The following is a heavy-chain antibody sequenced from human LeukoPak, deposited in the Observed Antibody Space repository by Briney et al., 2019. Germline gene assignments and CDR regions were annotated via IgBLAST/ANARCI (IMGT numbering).Heavy chain of an antibody. Sequence: SETLSLTCTVSSGSISTSNYYWGWVRQPPGKALEWIGNIFYSGSTYYSPSLKSRVTISVDTSKNQFSLKLSSVTAADTAVYYCARHGRDCSGGSCYSSAFYYYYMDVWGKGTTVTISS. J-gene: IGHJ6*03. CDR3: ARHGRDCSGGSCYSSAFYYYYMDV. D-gene: IGHD2-15*01. CDR1: SGSISTSNYY. CDR2: IFYSGST. V-gene: IGHV4-39*01.